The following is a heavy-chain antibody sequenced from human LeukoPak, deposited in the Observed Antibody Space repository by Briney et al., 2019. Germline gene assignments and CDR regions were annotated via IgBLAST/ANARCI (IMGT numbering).Heavy chain of an antibody. CDR1: GGSFGGYY. D-gene: IGHD2-15*01. J-gene: IGHJ1*01. Sequence: SETLSLTCAVYGGSFGGYYWSWIRQPPGKGLEWIGEINHSGSTNYNPSLKSRVTISVDTSKNQFSLKLSSVTAADTAVYYCARARYCSGGSCFEYFQHWGQGTLVTVSS. V-gene: IGHV4-34*01. CDR3: ARARYCSGGSCFEYFQH. CDR2: INHSGST.